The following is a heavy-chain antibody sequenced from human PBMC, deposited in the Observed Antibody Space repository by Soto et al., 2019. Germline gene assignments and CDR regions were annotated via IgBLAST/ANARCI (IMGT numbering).Heavy chain of an antibody. Sequence: DSGATLANLARTGRLGWRFWWLSVRTGRVGGGGIRQPPGKALEWLALICCDDDKRYSPSLKSRLTVAKDNSKNQDSLTMANMETADTATYHCARGMPSGITHFDHWGQGTMVTVSS. V-gene: IGHV2-5*02. CDR2: ICCDDDK. D-gene: IGHD3-3*02. J-gene: IGHJ1*01. CDR3: ARGMPSGITHFDH. CDR1: WLSVRTGRVG.